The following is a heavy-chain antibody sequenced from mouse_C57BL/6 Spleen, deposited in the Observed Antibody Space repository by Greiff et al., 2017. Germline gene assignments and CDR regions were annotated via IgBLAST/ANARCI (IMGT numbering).Heavy chain of an antibody. D-gene: IGHD2-5*01. J-gene: IGHJ4*01. Sequence: EVKLEESGGGLVKPGGSLKLSCAASGFTFSSYAMSWVRQTPEKRLEWVATISDGGSYTYYPDNVKGRFTISRDNAKNNLYLQMSHLKSEDTAMYYCASAYYSNYGYAMDYWGQGTSVTVSS. CDR3: ASAYYSNYGYAMDY. CDR1: GFTFSSYA. V-gene: IGHV5-4*03. CDR2: ISDGGSYT.